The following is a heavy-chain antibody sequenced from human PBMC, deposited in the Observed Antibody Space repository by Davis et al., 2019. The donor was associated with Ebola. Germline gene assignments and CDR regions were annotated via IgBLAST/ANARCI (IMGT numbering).Heavy chain of an antibody. CDR3: ARHRSKEFTIFGVVVPSIKGYNWFDP. CDR2: IYYSGST. CDR1: GGSISSSSYY. Sequence: MPGGSLRLSCTVSGGSISSSSYYWSWIRQPPGKGLEWIGYIYYSGSTNYNPSLKSRVTISVDTSKNQFSLKLSSVTAADTAVYYCARHRSKEFTIFGVVVPSIKGYNWFDPWGQGTLVTVSS. D-gene: IGHD3-3*01. V-gene: IGHV4-61*05. J-gene: IGHJ5*02.